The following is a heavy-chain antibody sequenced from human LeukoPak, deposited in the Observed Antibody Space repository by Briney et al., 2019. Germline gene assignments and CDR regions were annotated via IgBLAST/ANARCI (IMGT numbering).Heavy chain of an antibody. D-gene: IGHD1-7*01. CDR3: AGGLELGYTQGFDY. V-gene: IGHV1-69*13. J-gene: IGHJ4*02. Sequence: ASVKVSCKASGGTFSSFAISWVRQAPGQGLEWMGGIIPIFGTANYAQKFQGRVTITADESTSTAYMELSSLRSEDTAVYYCAGGLELGYTQGFDYWGQGTLVTVSS. CDR1: GGTFSSFA. CDR2: IIPIFGTA.